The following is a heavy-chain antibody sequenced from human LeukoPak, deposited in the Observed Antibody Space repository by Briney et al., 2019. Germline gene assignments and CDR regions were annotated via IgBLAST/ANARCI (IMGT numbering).Heavy chain of an antibody. Sequence: SETLSLTCAVYGGSFSGYYWSWIRQPPGKGLEWIGEINHSGSTNYNPSLKSRVTISVDTSKNQFSLKLSSVTAADTAVYYCARDFALITMVRGVPRDYYYYMDVWGKGTTVTVSS. D-gene: IGHD3-10*01. J-gene: IGHJ6*03. CDR1: GGSFSGYY. V-gene: IGHV4-34*01. CDR3: ARDFALITMVRGVPRDYYYYMDV. CDR2: INHSGST.